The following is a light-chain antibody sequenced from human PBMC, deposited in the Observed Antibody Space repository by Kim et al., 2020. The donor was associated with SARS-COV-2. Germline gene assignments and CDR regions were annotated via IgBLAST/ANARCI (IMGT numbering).Light chain of an antibody. CDR1: TGRDTSAPY. CDR3: FLSYGGVVV. Sequence: GTDTPPCATSTGRDTSAPYPYWFQQKPGQAPRTLIYDTSKPQSWTPARFSASLLGGKAALTLSGGQPEDEAEYYCFLSYGGVVVFGGGTQLTVL. J-gene: IGLJ2*01. V-gene: IGLV7-46*01. CDR2: DTS.